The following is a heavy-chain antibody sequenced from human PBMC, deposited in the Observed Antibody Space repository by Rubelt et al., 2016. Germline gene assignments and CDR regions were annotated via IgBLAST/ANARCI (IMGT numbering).Heavy chain of an antibody. CDR2: IYYSGST. J-gene: IGHJ5*02. D-gene: IGHD2-15*01. Sequence: QLQLQESGPGLVKPSETLSLTCSVSGGSISSSNYYWGWIRQPPGKGLEWIGSIYYSGSTYYNPSLNVCVSLSVATSTNLFSRSLSSWSAADSPVDYCARQDMVVVVAATRLAWFDPWGQGTLVTVSS. V-gene: IGHV4-39*01. CDR3: ARQDMVVVVAATRLAWFDP. CDR1: GGSISSSNYY.